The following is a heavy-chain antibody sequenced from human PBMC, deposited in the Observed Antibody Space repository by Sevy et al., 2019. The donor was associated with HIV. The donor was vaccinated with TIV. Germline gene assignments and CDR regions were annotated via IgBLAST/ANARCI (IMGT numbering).Heavy chain of an antibody. CDR1: GGSFSGFS. CDR3: ARGVEGVVPSPIIGLGHWAKYWSFDL. CDR2: VNH. D-gene: IGHD2-2*02. Sequence: SETLSLTCAVSGGSFSGFSWNWIRQPPGKGLEWIGEVNHYSPSLKSRATISLDTSKNQFSVKLHSVTAADTALYFCARGVEGVVPSPIIGLGHWAKYWSFDLWGRGTLVTVSS. J-gene: IGHJ2*01. V-gene: IGHV4-34*01.